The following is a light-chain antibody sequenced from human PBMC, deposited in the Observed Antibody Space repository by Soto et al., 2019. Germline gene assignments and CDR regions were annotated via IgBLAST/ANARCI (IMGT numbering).Light chain of an antibody. V-gene: IGLV2-8*01. Sequence: QSVLTQPPSASGSPGQSVTISCTGTSSDVGAYNYVSWYQQHPGKAPKLVIYEVTKRPSGVPDRFSGSKSGNTASLTVTGLQAEDEAYYYCNSYADSNNLVFGGGTKVTVL. CDR2: EVT. J-gene: IGLJ2*01. CDR3: NSYADSNNLV. CDR1: SSDVGAYNY.